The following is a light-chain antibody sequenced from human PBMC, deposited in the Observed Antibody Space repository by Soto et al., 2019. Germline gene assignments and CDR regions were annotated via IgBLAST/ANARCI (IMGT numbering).Light chain of an antibody. J-gene: IGLJ1*01. CDR3: SSYTSSTTYV. CDR2: QVS. Sequence: QSALTRPASVSGSPGQSIAISCTGTTSDVGAYNYVSWYQQHPGKAPKLMIYQVSNRPSGVSNRFSASKSGNTASLTISGLQAEHEAHHYSSSYTSSTTYVFGPGTKLTVL. V-gene: IGLV2-14*01. CDR1: TSDVGAYNY.